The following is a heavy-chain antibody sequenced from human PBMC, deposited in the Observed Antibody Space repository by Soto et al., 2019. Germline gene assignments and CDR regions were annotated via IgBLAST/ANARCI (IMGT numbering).Heavy chain of an antibody. V-gene: IGHV1-3*04. D-gene: IGHD2-15*01. Sequence: GASVKVSCKASGYTFTTYAMHWVRQAPGQRLEWMGWINTGNGNTEYLQKFQGRVTITRDTSASTVYMELSSLRSEDTAVHYCAIKTVVDGFGIWGQGTMVTVSS. CDR3: AIKTVVDGFGI. J-gene: IGHJ3*02. CDR1: GYTFTTYA. CDR2: INTGNGNT.